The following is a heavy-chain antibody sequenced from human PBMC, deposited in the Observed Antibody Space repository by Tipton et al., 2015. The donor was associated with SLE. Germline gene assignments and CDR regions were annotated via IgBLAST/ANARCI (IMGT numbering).Heavy chain of an antibody. CDR1: GGSISTYY. J-gene: IGHJ4*02. CDR3: ARDQVGVGDFDY. V-gene: IGHV4-59*01. Sequence: TLSLTCTVSGGSISTYYWNWIRQPPGKGLEWIGYIHHSGSANYNPSLKSRVTISVDTSKTQFSLKLSSVTAADTAVYFCARDQVGVGDFDYWGQGTLVTVSS. CDR2: IHHSGSA. D-gene: IGHD3-16*01.